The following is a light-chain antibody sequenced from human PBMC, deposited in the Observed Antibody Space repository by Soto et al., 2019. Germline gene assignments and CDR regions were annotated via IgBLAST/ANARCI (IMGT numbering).Light chain of an antibody. J-gene: IGKJ4*01. CDR3: QQANTFPLT. V-gene: IGKV1-12*01. Sequence: DLQMTQSPSSVSASVGDSVTITCRASQDVRYWLAWYQQKPGKAPNLLIYAASSLQSGVPPRFSGGGSGTDFTLTITSLQPEDVATYYCQQANTFPLTLGGGTKVEIK. CDR2: AAS. CDR1: QDVRYW.